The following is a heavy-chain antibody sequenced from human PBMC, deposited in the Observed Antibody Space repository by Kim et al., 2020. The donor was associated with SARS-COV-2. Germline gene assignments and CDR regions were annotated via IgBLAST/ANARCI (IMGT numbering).Heavy chain of an antibody. D-gene: IGHD3-16*01. V-gene: IGHV4-4*06. J-gene: IGHJ6*03. Sequence: RKSRVTMSVDTAKNQFSLKLSSVTAADTAVYYCASPGGAGDYYYYYYMDVWGKGTTVTVSS. CDR3: ASPGGAGDYYYYYYMDV.